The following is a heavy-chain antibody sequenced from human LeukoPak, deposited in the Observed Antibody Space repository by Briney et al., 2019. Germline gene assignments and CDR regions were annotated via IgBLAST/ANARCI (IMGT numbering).Heavy chain of an antibody. CDR1: GFSFSTYA. Sequence: GGSLRLSCVASGFSFSTYAGGWVRQAPGKGLEWVSVIGDSGGRTHYADSVKGRFTISRDNSKNTLYLQMNSLRGEDTAVYYCARVRRAITYYLDYCSQGTLVTVSS. V-gene: IGHV3-23*01. CDR2: IGDSGGRT. J-gene: IGHJ4*02. D-gene: IGHD1-26*01. CDR3: ARVRRAITYYLDY.